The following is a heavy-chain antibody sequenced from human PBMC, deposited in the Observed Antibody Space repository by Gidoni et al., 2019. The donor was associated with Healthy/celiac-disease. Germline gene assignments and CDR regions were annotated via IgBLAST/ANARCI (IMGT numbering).Heavy chain of an antibody. CDR2: INPSGGST. J-gene: IGHJ6*02. CDR3: ARDLGDSSGYYYWDYYYGMDV. D-gene: IGHD3-22*01. V-gene: IGHV1-46*03. Sequence: QVQLVQSGAEVKKPGASVKVSCKASGYTFTSYYMHCVRQAPGQGLEWMGIINPSGGSTSYAQKFQGRVTMTRDTSTSTVYMELSSLRSEDTAVYYCARDLGDSSGYYYWDYYYGMDVWGQGTTVTVSS. CDR1: GYTFTSYY.